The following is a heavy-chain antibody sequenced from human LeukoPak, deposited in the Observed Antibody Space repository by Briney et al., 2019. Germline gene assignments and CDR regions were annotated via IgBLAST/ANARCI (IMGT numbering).Heavy chain of an antibody. CDR1: GGSITFGSYY. CDR3: ARARVIPASFDD. Sequence: SETLSLTCTVSGGSITFGSYYWTWIRQPAGKGLEWIGRIYTSGRTFYNPSLKSRVTISMDTSMNQFSLRLNSVTAADTAVYYCARARVIPASFDDWGQGALVTVSS. V-gene: IGHV4-61*02. CDR2: IYTSGRT. J-gene: IGHJ4*02. D-gene: IGHD3-16*02.